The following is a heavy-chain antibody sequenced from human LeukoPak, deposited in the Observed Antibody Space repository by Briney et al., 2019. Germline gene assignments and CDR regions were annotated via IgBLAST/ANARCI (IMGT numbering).Heavy chain of an antibody. V-gene: IGHV3-53*01. J-gene: IGHJ4*02. Sequence: SGGSLRLSCAASGFTVSSNHMSWVRQAPGKGLEWVSIIYSGGNTYYADSVKGRFSISRDNSKNTLFLQMNSLRAEDTAVYYCARDFVGGGNYDWGQGTLVTVSS. CDR1: GFTVSSNH. D-gene: IGHD2-21*01. CDR2: IYSGGNT. CDR3: ARDFVGGGNYD.